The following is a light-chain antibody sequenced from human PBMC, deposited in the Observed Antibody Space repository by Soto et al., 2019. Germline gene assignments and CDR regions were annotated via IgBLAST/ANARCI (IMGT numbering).Light chain of an antibody. CDR1: SSNIGDNY. J-gene: IGLJ2*01. CDR2: DNN. V-gene: IGLV1-51*01. CDR3: GTWDSSLTAYVV. Sequence: QSVLTQPPSVSAAPGQKVTISCSGSSSNIGDNYVSWYQQLPGTAPKLLIYDNNKRPSGIPDRFSGSKSGTSATLGITGLQTGDEADYYCGTWDSSLTAYVVFGGGTTLTVL.